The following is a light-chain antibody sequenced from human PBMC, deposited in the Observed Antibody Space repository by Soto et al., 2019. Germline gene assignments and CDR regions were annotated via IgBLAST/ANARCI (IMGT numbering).Light chain of an antibody. Sequence: EIVMTQSPATLSVSPGEGATLSCRASQSISSKLAWYQQKPGQAPRLLIYAASTRATGVPARFSGSGSGADSNSAISGLQSEAVGVYYYQDDNYWRWTFGQGTKVEIK. CDR1: QSISSK. CDR2: AAS. J-gene: IGKJ1*01. CDR3: QDDNYWRWT. V-gene: IGKV3-15*01.